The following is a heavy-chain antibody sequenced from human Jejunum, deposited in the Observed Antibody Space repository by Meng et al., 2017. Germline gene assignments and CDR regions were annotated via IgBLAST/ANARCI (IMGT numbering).Heavy chain of an antibody. Sequence: QVQLVESGGGVVQPGMSLRLSCAASGFIFSHYGIHWVRQAPGKGLEWVAVVWATTHEKYYGDSVKGRFTISRDDSKNTVYLQMNSLRAEDMAVYYCARDVEDSSSWYTIDHWGQGTLVTVSS. D-gene: IGHD6-13*01. CDR1: GFIFSHYG. J-gene: IGHJ4*02. CDR2: VWATTHEK. V-gene: IGHV3-33*01. CDR3: ARDVEDSSSWYTIDH.